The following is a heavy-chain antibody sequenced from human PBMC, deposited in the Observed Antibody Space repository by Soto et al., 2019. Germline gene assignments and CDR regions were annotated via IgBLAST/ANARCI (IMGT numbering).Heavy chain of an antibody. D-gene: IGHD1-26*01. J-gene: IGHJ6*02. CDR3: ASDLVGASDSYGLDV. V-gene: IGHV3-33*01. CDR1: GFTFSNYG. Sequence: GGSLRLSCAASGFTFSNYGMRWVRQAPGKGLEWVAIICHDGNNKYYADSVRGRFIISRDSSKNRLYLQMNSLRAEDTAVYYCASDLVGASDSYGLDVWGQGTPVTV. CDR2: ICHDGNNK.